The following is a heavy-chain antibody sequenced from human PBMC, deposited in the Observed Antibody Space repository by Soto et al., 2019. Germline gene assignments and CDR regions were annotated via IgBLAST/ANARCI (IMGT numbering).Heavy chain of an antibody. V-gene: IGHV4-59*01. CDR2: VYYTGST. CDR1: NGSISNYF. CDR3: ARYSSGWPGNGMDV. Sequence: TSETLSLTCTVSNGSISNYFWSWIRQPQGKGLEWIGYVYYTGSTSYNPSLKSRVSMSVDTSRKQFSLKLSSVTAADTAVYYCARYSSGWPGNGMDVWGQGTTVAVSS. D-gene: IGHD6-19*01. J-gene: IGHJ6*02.